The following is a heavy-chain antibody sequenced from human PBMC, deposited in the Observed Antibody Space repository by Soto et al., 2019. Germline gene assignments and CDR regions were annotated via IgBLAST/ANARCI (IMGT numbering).Heavy chain of an antibody. Sequence: GGSLGLSCAASGFTFSDYGMHWVRQAPGKGLEWVSLISFHGHNKYYTDSVKGRFTISRDNAKNSLYLQMNSLRAEDTAVYYCARDLDGMDVWGQGTTVTVSS. CDR3: ARDLDGMDV. V-gene: IGHV3-30*03. CDR1: GFTFSDYG. J-gene: IGHJ6*02. CDR2: ISFHGHNK.